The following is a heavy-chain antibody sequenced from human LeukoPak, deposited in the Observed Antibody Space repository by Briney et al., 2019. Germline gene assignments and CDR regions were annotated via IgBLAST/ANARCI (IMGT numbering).Heavy chain of an antibody. Sequence: GESLKISCQGSGYSFTNYWIGWVRQMPEKGLEWMGIIYPGDSDTRYSPSFRGQVNISADKSIRTAYVQWSSLKASDTAMYYCARSRGSRAVVDYWGQGTLVTVSS. CDR1: GYSFTNYW. J-gene: IGHJ4*02. CDR3: ARSRGSRAVVDY. CDR2: IYPGDSDT. D-gene: IGHD2-21*01. V-gene: IGHV5-51*01.